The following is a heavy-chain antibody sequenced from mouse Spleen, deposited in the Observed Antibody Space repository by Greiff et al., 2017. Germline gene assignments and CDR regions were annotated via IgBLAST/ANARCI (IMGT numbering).Heavy chain of an antibody. CDR1: GYTFTSYG. J-gene: IGHJ3*01. Sequence: QVQLQQSGAELARPGASVKLSCKASGYTFTSYGISWVKQRTGQGLEWIGEIYPRSGNTYYNEKFKGKATLTADKSSSTAYMELRSLTSEDSAVYFCARGITTDFAYWGQGTLVTVSA. CDR3: ARGITTDFAY. V-gene: IGHV1-81*01. D-gene: IGHD1-1*01. CDR2: IYPRSGNT.